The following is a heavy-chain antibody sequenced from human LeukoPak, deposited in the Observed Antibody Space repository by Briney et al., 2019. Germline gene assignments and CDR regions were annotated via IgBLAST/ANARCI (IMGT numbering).Heavy chain of an antibody. J-gene: IGHJ4*02. V-gene: IGHV1-2*02. Sequence: ASVKVSCKASGYTFTGYYMHWVRQAPGQGLEWMGWINPNSGGTNYAQKFQGRVTMTRDTSISTAYMELSSLRSEDTAVYYCARYRPGRDYYDSSGYSDYWGQGTLVTVSS. CDR3: ARYRPGRDYYDSSGYSDY. CDR2: INPNSGGT. D-gene: IGHD3-22*01. CDR1: GYTFTGYY.